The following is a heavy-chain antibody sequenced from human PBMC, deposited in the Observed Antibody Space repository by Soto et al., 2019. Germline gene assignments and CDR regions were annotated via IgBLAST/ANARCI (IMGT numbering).Heavy chain of an antibody. CDR3: ASGYYFDY. V-gene: IGHV4-59*01. Sequence: SETLSLTCTVSGDSISSYYWSWIRQPPGKGPEWIAYIYYSGATNYNPSLSSRVTISVNTSKNQFSLRLSSVTAADTAVYYCASGYYFDYLGQGTLVPVSS. J-gene: IGHJ4*02. D-gene: IGHD3-22*01. CDR1: GDSISSYY. CDR2: IYYSGAT.